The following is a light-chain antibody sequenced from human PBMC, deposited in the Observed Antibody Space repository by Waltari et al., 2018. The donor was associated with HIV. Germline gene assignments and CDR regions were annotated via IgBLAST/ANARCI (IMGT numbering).Light chain of an antibody. CDR1: QSVSSSY. V-gene: IGKV3-20*01. J-gene: IGKJ5*01. CDR2: DAS. CDR3: QHYGSSQIT. Sequence: EIVLTKSPGTLSLSPGARATLSCRASQSVSSSYLAWYQQKPGQAPRLLIYDASNRATGIPDRFSDSGSGTDFTLTIIRLEPEDFAVYYCQHYGSSQITFGQGTRLEIK.